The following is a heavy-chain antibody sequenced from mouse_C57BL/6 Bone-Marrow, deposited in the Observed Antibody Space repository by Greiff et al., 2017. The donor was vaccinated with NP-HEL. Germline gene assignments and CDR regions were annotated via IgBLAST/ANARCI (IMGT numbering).Heavy chain of an antibody. CDR3: ARAGCTAWFAY. V-gene: IGHV3-6*01. Sequence: EVQLVESGPGLVKPSQSLSLTCSVTGYSITSGYYWNWIRQFPGNKLEWMGYISYDGSNNYNPSLKNRISITRDTSKNQFFLKLNSVTTEDTATYYCARAGCTAWFAYWGQGTLVTVSA. J-gene: IGHJ3*01. CDR1: GYSITSGYY. D-gene: IGHD1-1*01. CDR2: ISYDGSN.